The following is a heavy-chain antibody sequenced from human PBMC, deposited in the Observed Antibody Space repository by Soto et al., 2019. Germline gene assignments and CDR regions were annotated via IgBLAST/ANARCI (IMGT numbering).Heavy chain of an antibody. V-gene: IGHV3-64D*06. Sequence: AGGSLRLSCSASGFTFSSYAMHWVRQAPGKGLEYVSSISTNGGSTHYADSVKGRFTISRDNSKNTQYLQMNSLRADDTAVYYCVKGEYYYDSSGYYPFEDWGQGTTVTVSS. CDR3: VKGEYYYDSSGYYPFED. CDR1: GFTFSSYA. J-gene: IGHJ6*02. D-gene: IGHD3-22*01. CDR2: ISTNGGST.